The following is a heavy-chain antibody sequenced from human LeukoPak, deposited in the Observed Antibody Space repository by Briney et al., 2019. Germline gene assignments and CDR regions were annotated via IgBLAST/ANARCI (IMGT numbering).Heavy chain of an antibody. Sequence: PSETLSLTCTVSGGSISSYYWSWIRQPPGKGLEWIGYIYYSGSTNYNPSLKSRVTTSVDTSKNQFSLKLSSVTAADTAVYYCARVCGGDCYSGHAFDIWGQGTMVTVSS. D-gene: IGHD2-21*02. CDR2: IYYSGST. J-gene: IGHJ3*02. V-gene: IGHV4-59*01. CDR3: ARVCGGDCYSGHAFDI. CDR1: GGSISSYY.